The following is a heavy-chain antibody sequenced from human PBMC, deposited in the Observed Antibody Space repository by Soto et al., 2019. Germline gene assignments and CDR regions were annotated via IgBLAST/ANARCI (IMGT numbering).Heavy chain of an antibody. CDR3: ARDRSGSWEEYYYYYMDV. D-gene: IGHD6-13*01. CDR2: IWYDGSSK. Sequence: QVQLVESGGGVVQPGRSLRLSCAASGFTFSSYGMHWVRQAPGKGLEWVAVIWYDGSSKYYADSVKGRFTISRDNSKNTLYLQMNSLRAEDTAVYYCARDRSGSWEEYYYYYMDVWGKGTTVTVSS. CDR1: GFTFSSYG. J-gene: IGHJ6*03. V-gene: IGHV3-33*01.